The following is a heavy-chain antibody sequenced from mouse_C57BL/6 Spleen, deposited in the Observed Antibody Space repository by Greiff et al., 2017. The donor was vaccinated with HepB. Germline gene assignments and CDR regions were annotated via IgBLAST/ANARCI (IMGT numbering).Heavy chain of an antibody. Sequence: EVKLMESEGGLVQPGSSMKLSCTASGFTFSDYYMAWVRQVPENGLEWVGNINYDGSNTYYLDSLKGRFIISRDNAKNILYLHMSSLKSEDTATYYCARTLLDYAFDYWGQGTSVTVSS. J-gene: IGHJ4*01. V-gene: IGHV5-16*01. CDR2: INYDGSNT. CDR1: GFTFSDYY. D-gene: IGHD2-10*01. CDR3: ARTLLDYAFDY.